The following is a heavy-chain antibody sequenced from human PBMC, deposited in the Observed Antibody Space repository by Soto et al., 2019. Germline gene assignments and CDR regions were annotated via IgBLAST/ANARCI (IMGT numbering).Heavy chain of an antibody. J-gene: IGHJ4*02. V-gene: IGHV1-18*01. Sequence: QVQLVQSGAEVKKPGASVKVSCKASGYTFTTYAISWMRQAPGQGLEWVGWISAYSGNTKYVQKLQGRVTVTTDTSTSTAYMEVRSLRSDDTAVYYCARGRYGDYWGQGNLVTTSS. CDR2: ISAYSGNT. D-gene: IGHD4-17*01. CDR3: ARGRYGDY. CDR1: GYTFTTYA.